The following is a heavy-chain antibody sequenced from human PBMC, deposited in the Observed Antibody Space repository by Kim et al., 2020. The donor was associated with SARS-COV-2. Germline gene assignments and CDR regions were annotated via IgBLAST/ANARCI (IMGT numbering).Heavy chain of an antibody. D-gene: IGHD3-10*01. CDR2: ISSSGSTI. J-gene: IGHJ4*02. V-gene: IGHV3-11*04. CDR3: AISNVLLWFGESVYFDY. CDR1: GFTFSDYY. Sequence: GGSLRLSCAASGFTFSDYYMSWIRQAPGKGLEWVSYISSSGSTIYYADSVKGRFTISRDNAKNSLYLQMNSLRAEDTAVYYCAISNVLLWFGESVYFDYWGQGTLVTVSS.